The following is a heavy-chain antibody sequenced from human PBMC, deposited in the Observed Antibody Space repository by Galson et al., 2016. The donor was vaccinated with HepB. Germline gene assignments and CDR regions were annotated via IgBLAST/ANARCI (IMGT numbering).Heavy chain of an antibody. CDR1: GFTFSKYA. J-gene: IGHJ4*02. Sequence: SLRLSCAASGFTFSKYAMHWVRQAPGKGLEWVSFLSYDGNNKKYVNSVKGRFTISRDNSKNTLYLQMNSLRAEDTAVYYCAREGHLWLACFDNWGQGTLVTVSS. V-gene: IGHV3-33*05. CDR3: AREGHLWLACFDN. D-gene: IGHD5-18*01. CDR2: LSYDGNNK.